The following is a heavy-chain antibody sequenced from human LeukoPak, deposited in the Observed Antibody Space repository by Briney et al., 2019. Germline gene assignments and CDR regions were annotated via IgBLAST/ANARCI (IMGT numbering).Heavy chain of an antibody. CDR2: ISGSGGST. J-gene: IGHJ6*02. D-gene: IGHD2-2*01. CDR3: AKDPIPAYVPEVYYYYYGMDV. CDR1: GFTFSSYA. Sequence: GGSLRLSCAASGFTFSSYAMSWVRQAPGKGLEWVSAISGSGGSTYYAGSVKGRFTISRDNSKNTLYLQVNSLRAEDTAVYYCAKDPIPAYVPEVYYYYYGMDVWGQGTTVTVSS. V-gene: IGHV3-23*01.